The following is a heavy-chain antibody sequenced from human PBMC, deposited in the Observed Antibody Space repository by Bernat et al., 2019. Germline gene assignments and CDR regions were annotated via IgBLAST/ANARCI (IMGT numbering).Heavy chain of an antibody. CDR2: ISYDGSNK. J-gene: IGHJ6*02. D-gene: IGHD3-22*01. Sequence: QVQLVESGGGVVQPGRSLRLSCAASGFTFSSYGMHWVRQAPGKGLEWVAVISYDGSNKYYADSVKGRFTISRDNSKNTLYLQMNSLRAEDTAVYYCAKSPSHYNDSSGQYYYYGMDVWGQGTTVTVSS. CDR1: GFTFSSYG. CDR3: AKSPSHYNDSSGQYYYYGMDV. V-gene: IGHV3-30*18.